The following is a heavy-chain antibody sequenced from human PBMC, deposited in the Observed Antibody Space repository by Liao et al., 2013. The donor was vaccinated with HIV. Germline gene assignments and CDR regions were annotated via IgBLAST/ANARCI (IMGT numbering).Heavy chain of an antibody. CDR2: IYTRGTT. Sequence: QVQLQESGPGLVKPSQTLSLTCTVSGGSISSGFDYWSWIRQPAGKGLEWIGRIYTRGTTNYNPSLKSRVTMSIDTSKNQFSLKLRSVTAADTAVYFCATYQQWLGTRRDYWGQGTLVTVSS. D-gene: IGHD6-19*01. V-gene: IGHV4-61*02. CDR3: ATYQQWLGTRRDY. CDR1: GGSISSGFDY. J-gene: IGHJ4*02.